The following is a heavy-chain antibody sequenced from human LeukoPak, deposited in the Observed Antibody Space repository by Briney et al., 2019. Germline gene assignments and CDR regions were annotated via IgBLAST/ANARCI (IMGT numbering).Heavy chain of an antibody. D-gene: IGHD6-19*01. Sequence: PSETLSLTCAVYGGSFSGYYWSWIRQPPGKGLEWIGEINHSGSTNYNPSLKSRVTISVDTSKNQFSLKLSSVTAADTAVYYCARSGGWLHPGVDYWGQGTLVTVSS. V-gene: IGHV4-34*01. CDR3: ARSGGWLHPGVDY. CDR1: GGSFSGYY. CDR2: INHSGST. J-gene: IGHJ4*02.